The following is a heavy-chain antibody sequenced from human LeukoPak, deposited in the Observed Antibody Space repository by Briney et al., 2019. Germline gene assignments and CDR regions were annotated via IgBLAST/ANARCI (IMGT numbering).Heavy chain of an antibody. CDR1: GFTLSDHY. D-gene: IGHD3-16*01. CDR3: ARVNVCPRCHFDY. Sequence: GGSLRLSCAASGFTLSDHYMSWIRQAPGKGLEWVSYISTSSSYTNYADSVKGRFTISRDNAKNTLYLQMNSLRAEDTAVYYCARVNVCPRCHFDYWGQGTLVTVSS. CDR2: ISTSSSYT. V-gene: IGHV3-11*06. J-gene: IGHJ4*02.